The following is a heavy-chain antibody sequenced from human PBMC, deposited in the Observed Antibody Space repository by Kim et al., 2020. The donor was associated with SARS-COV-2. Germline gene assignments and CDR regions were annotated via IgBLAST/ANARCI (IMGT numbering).Heavy chain of an antibody. D-gene: IGHD2-15*01. V-gene: IGHV3-30*04. CDR1: GFTFSSYA. CDR3: ARDHLGYCSGGSCYLRYYYGMDV. Sequence: GGSLRLSCAASGFTFSSYAMHWVRQAPGKGLEWVAVISYDGSNKYYADSVKGRFTISRDNSKNTLYLQMNSLRAEDTAVYYCARDHLGYCSGGSCYLRYYYGMDVRGQGTTVTVSS. CDR2: ISYDGSNK. J-gene: IGHJ6*02.